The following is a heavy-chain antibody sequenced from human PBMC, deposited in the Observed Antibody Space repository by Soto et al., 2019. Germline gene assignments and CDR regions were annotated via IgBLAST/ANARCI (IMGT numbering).Heavy chain of an antibody. V-gene: IGHV1-8*01. CDR1: GYAFTSYD. Sequence: ASVKVSCKASGYAFTSYDINWVRQATGQGLEWMGWMNPNSGNTGYAPKFQGRVTMTGNTSISTAYMELSSLRSEDTAVYYCARSPSGSYSEYFQHWGQGTLVTVSS. CDR2: MNPNSGNT. J-gene: IGHJ1*01. CDR3: ARSPSGSYSEYFQH. D-gene: IGHD3-10*01.